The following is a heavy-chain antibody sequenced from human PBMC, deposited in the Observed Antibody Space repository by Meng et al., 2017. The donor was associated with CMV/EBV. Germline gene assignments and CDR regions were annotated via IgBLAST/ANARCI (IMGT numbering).Heavy chain of an antibody. CDR1: GGSFSGYY. CDR3: ARGLFLDPRRRRNTEH. CDR2: INHSGST. V-gene: IGHV4-34*01. D-gene: IGHD3/OR15-3a*01. Sequence: YGGSFSGYYWSWIRQPPGKGLEWIGEINHSGSTNYNPSLKSRVTISVDTSKNQFSLKLSSVTAADTAVYYCARGLFLDPRRRRNTEHWGQGTLVTVSS. J-gene: IGHJ1*01.